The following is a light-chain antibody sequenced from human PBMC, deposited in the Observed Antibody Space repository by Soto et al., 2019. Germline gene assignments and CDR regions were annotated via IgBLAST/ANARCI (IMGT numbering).Light chain of an antibody. J-gene: IGKJ5*01. V-gene: IGKV1-17*01. Sequence: TQMTQSPLSLSASVGEKIIITCRASRDVGSDVSWYQQKPGQAPKLVIYAASNLYTGVPSRFSGRGSGTEFTLTVTSLQSEDFAFYYCQQYNNWPPITFGQGTRLEIK. CDR3: QQYNNWPPIT. CDR1: RDVGSD. CDR2: AAS.